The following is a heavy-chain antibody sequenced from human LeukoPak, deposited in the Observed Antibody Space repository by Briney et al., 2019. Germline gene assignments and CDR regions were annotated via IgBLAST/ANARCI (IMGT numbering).Heavy chain of an antibody. CDR3: ARWHYP. Sequence: GGSLRLSCAASGNYWMHWVRQAPGKGLEWVSVIYTGGGTFYIDSVRGRFTMFRDDSKNMLYLQMNSLRVEDTALYYCARWHYPWGQGTLVTVSS. CDR1: GNYW. CDR2: IYTGGGT. D-gene: IGHD3-10*01. V-gene: IGHV3-53*01. J-gene: IGHJ5*02.